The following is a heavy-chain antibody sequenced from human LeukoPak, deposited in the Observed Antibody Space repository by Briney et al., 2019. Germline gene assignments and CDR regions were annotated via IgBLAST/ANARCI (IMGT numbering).Heavy chain of an antibody. CDR3: ARALVVAATPNWFDP. J-gene: IGHJ5*02. D-gene: IGHD2-15*01. CDR1: GFTFSSYW. CDR2: IKQGGSEK. V-gene: IGHV3-7*01. Sequence: GSLRLSCAASGFTFSSYWMSWVRQAPGKGLEWVANIKQGGSEKYYVDSVKGRFTISRDNAKNSLYLQMNSLRAEDTAVYYCARALVVAATPNWFDPWGQGTLVTVSS.